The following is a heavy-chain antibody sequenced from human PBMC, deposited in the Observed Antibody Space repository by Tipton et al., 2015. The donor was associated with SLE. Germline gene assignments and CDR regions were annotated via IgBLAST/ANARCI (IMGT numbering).Heavy chain of an antibody. CDR1: GDSITSGGYF. CDR3: ARGRYRFGYINPYFDS. D-gene: IGHD5-18*01. Sequence: TLSLTCTLSGDSITSGGYFWSWIRQDPGKGLEWIGYIYYSGHTQYNPSLKSRVIISVDTSKNQFSLNLSTVTAADTAVYYCARGRYRFGYINPYFDSWGQGMLVTVSS. V-gene: IGHV4-31*02. CDR2: IYYSGHT. J-gene: IGHJ4*02.